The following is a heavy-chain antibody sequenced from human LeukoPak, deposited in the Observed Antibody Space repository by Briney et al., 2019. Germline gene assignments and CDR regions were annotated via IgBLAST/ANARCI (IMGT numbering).Heavy chain of an antibody. Sequence: GGSLRLSCAASGFTFSNYAMTWVRQAPGKGLEWVSSISASGDRTYYTESVKGRFTISRDNTWNTLFLQMNSLRDEDTAVYYCAREFRDAFDVWGQGTRVTVSS. V-gene: IGHV3-23*01. D-gene: IGHD3-10*01. CDR2: ISASGDRT. J-gene: IGHJ3*01. CDR3: AREFRDAFDV. CDR1: GFTFSNYA.